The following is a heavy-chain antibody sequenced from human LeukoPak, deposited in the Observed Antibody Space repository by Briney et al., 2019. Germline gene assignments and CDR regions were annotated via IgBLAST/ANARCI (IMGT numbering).Heavy chain of an antibody. CDR1: GFTFSSYG. CDR3: AKFRSGHSTI. J-gene: IGHJ3*02. Sequence: PGGSLRLSCAASGFTFSSYGMHWVRQAPGKGLEWVAVISYDGSNKYYADSVKGRFTISRDNSKNTLYLQMNSLRAEDTAVYYCAKFRSGHSTIWGQGTMVTVSS. V-gene: IGHV3-30*18. CDR2: ISYDGSNK. D-gene: IGHD6-13*01.